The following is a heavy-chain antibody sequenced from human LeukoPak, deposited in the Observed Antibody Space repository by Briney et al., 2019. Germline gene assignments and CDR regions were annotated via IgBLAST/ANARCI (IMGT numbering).Heavy chain of an antibody. CDR3: ARDSQKGL. V-gene: IGHV3-66*01. CDR2: IYSGGSI. Sequence: AGGSQRLSCADSGFSVSSNYMSWVRQAPGKGLEWVSVIYSGGSIYYADSVKGRFTSSRDNSKNTMYLQMNSLRAEDTAVYYCARDSQKGLWGQGTLVTVSS. CDR1: GFSVSSNY. J-gene: IGHJ4*02.